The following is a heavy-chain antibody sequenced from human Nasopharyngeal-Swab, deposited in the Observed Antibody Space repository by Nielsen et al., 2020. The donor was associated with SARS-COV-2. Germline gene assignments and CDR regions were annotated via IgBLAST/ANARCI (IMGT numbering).Heavy chain of an antibody. D-gene: IGHD6-13*01. CDR1: GFIFSSYW. Sequence: GGSLRLSCAASGFIFSSYWMHWGRHAPGKGLVWVSRIKSDGSSTSYADSVKGRFTISRDNAKNTLFLQMNSLRAEDTAVYYCARESIAAAGPGMDVWGQGTTVTVSS. CDR3: ARESIAAAGPGMDV. CDR2: IKSDGSST. V-gene: IGHV3-74*01. J-gene: IGHJ6*02.